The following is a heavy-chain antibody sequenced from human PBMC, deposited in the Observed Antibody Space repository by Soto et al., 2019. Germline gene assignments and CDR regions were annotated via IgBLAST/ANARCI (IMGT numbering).Heavy chain of an antibody. CDR2: MSATGGST. CDR3: AKSWGDTWQQSAFDI. CDR1: GFSFSSYS. J-gene: IGHJ3*02. Sequence: EVQLLESGGDLIQPGGSLRLSCAASGFSFSSYSMSWVRQVPGKGLEWVSGMSATGGSTYYADSVKGRFTTSRDNSRKTLDLQMNSRRADDTAVYYCAKSWGDTWQQSAFDIWGLGTMVTVSA. V-gene: IGHV3-23*01. D-gene: IGHD5-18*01.